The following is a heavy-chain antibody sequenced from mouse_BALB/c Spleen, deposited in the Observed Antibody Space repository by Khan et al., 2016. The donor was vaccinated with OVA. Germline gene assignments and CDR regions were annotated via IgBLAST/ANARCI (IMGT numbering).Heavy chain of an antibody. J-gene: IGHJ1*01. V-gene: IGHV3-6*02. CDR2: ISYDGSN. CDR3: AVGGAVVPYWYFDV. Sequence: EVQLQESGPGLVKPSQSLSLTCSVTGHSITSGYRWNWIRQFPGNKLEWMGYISYDGSNNYKPSLKNRISITLDTSKNQFFLKWNSGGAEDTATYYCAVGGAVVPYWYFDVWGAGTTVTVSS. D-gene: IGHD1-1*01. CDR1: GHSITSGYR.